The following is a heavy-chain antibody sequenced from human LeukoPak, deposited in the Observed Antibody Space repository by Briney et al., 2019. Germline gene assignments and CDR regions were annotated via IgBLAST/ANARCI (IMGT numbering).Heavy chain of an antibody. CDR3: AKLWYSSSWYSNDAFDI. J-gene: IGHJ3*02. V-gene: IGHV1-8*01. D-gene: IGHD6-13*01. CDR2: MNPNSGNT. Sequence: ASVKVSCKASGYTFTSYDINWVRQATGQGLEWMGWMNPNSGNTGYAQKFQGRVTMTRNTSISTAYMELSSLRSEDTAVYYCAKLWYSSSWYSNDAFDIWGQGTMVTVSS. CDR1: GYTFTSYD.